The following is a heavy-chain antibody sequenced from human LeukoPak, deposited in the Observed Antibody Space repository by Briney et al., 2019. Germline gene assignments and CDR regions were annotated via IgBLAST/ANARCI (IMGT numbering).Heavy chain of an antibody. CDR2: IKHDGREK. V-gene: IGHV3-7*03. J-gene: IGHJ4*02. CDR3: ARDTEQPFDQ. D-gene: IGHD6-13*01. Sequence: GGSLRLSCAASGFTFSRYWMSWVRQAPGKGLEWVANIKHDGREKYYVDSVKSRFTISRDNAKNSLYLQMNSLRIEDTAVYYCARDTEQPFDQWGQGTLVTVSS. CDR1: GFTFSRYW.